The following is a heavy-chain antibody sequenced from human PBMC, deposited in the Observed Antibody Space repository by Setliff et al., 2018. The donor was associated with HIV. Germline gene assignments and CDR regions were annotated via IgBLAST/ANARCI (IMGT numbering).Heavy chain of an antibody. V-gene: IGHV1-18*01. J-gene: IGHJ4*02. D-gene: IGHD6-25*01. CDR2: ISPYNGNT. Sequence: ASVKVSCKASGYTFATYGISWVRQAPGQGLEWMGWISPYNGNTSYAQKVQGRVTMTTDTSTSTAYMELRSLRSDDTAVYYCASGPEGAAVFDYWGQGTLVTVSS. CDR3: ASGPEGAAVFDY. CDR1: GYTFATYG.